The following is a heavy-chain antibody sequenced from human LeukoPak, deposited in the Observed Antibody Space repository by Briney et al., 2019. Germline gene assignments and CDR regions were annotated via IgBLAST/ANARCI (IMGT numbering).Heavy chain of an antibody. CDR1: GFTVSSNY. D-gene: IGHD3-22*01. V-gene: IGHV3-66*01. CDR3: ARDLLYYDSSGYYYVKGMDV. Sequence: GGSLRLSCAASGFTVSSNYMSWVRQAPGKGLEWVSVIYSGGSTYYADSVKGRFTISRDNSKNTLYLQMNSLRAEDTAVYYCARDLLYYDSSGYYYVKGMDVWGQGTTVTVSS. CDR2: IYSGGST. J-gene: IGHJ6*02.